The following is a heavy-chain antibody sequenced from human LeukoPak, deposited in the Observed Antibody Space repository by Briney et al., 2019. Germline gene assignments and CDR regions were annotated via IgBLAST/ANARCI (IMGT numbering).Heavy chain of an antibody. CDR3: ARARGTEAIDY. CDR1: GGTFSGYY. D-gene: IGHD6-25*01. V-gene: IGHV4-34*01. Sequence: SETLSLTCAVYGGTFSGYYWSWIRQPPGKGLEWIAEINHSGSTNYNPSLKSRVTVSVDTSKNQFSLKLTSVTAADTAMYYCARARGTEAIDYWGQGTLVTVSS. J-gene: IGHJ4*02. CDR2: INHSGST.